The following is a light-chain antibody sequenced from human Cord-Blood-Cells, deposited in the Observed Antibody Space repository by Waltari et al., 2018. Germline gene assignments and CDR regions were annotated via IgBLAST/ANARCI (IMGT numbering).Light chain of an antibody. CDR3: CSYAGSVV. V-gene: IGLV2-23*02. J-gene: IGLJ2*01. Sequence: QSALTQPASVSGSPGQSITISCTGTSSVVGRYNLVSWYQQHPGKAPKLMSYEVSKRPSGVSNRFSGSKSGNTASLTISGLQAEDEADYYCCSYAGSVVFGGGTKLTVL. CDR1: SSVVGRYNL. CDR2: EVS.